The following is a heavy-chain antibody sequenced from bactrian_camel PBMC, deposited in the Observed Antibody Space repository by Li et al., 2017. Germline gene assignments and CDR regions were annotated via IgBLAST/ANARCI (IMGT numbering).Heavy chain of an antibody. V-gene: IGHV3S53*01. J-gene: IGHJ4*01. CDR1: GSGFTGGFC. Sequence: QVQLVESGGGSVQPGGSLRLSCAASGSGFTGGFCMAWFRQVPGEERETVARIDDDGTTTYADSVKGRFTISKDNAKNTLYLEMDSLEPEDTAMYYCAAQWRPNDDCRTRTDYDAWGQGTQVTVS. CDR2: IDDDGTT. CDR3: AAQWRPNDDCRTRTDYDA. D-gene: IGHD2*01.